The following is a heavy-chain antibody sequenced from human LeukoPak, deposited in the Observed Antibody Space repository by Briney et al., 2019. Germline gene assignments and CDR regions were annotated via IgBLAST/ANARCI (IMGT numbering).Heavy chain of an antibody. CDR3: ARYCSSSTCQGSSYYFGMDV. CDR2: ISGSGYTT. V-gene: IGHV3-23*01. CDR1: GFSFSTYA. D-gene: IGHD2-2*01. Sequence: GGSLRLTCAASGFSFSTYAMNWVRQGPGKGLEWVATISGSGYTTYFADSVKGRFTISRDNSKNTLFLQMDSLRAEDTAVFFCARYCSSSTCQGSSYYFGMDVWGQGTTVTVSS. J-gene: IGHJ6*02.